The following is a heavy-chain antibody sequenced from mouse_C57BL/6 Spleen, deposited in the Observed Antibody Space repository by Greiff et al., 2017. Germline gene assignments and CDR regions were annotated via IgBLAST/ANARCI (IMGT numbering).Heavy chain of an antibody. V-gene: IGHV1-55*01. CDR3: ARGGFYSTSDY. CDR2: IYPGSGST. D-gene: IGHD2-5*01. Sequence: QVQLQQSGAELVKPGASVKMSCKASGYTFTSYWITWVKQRPGQGLEWIGDIYPGSGSTNYNEKFKSKATLTVDTSSSTAYMQLSSLTSEDSAVYYCARGGFYSTSDYWGQGTTLTVSS. CDR1: GYTFTSYW. J-gene: IGHJ2*01.